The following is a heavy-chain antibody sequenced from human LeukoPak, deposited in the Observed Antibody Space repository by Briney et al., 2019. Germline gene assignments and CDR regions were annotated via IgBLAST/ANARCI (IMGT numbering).Heavy chain of an antibody. J-gene: IGHJ4*02. CDR1: GYTFTSYA. D-gene: IGHD5-12*01. Sequence: ASVKVSCKASGYTFTSYAMNWVRQAPGQGLEWMGWINPNSGGTNYAQKFQGRVTMTRDTSISTAYMELSRLRSEDTAVYYCARCTLSGYDFNYFDYWGQGTLVTVSS. V-gene: IGHV1-2*02. CDR2: INPNSGGT. CDR3: ARCTLSGYDFNYFDY.